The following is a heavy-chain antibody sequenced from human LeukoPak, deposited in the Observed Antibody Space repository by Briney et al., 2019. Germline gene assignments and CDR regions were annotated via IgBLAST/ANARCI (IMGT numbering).Heavy chain of an antibody. J-gene: IGHJ4*02. CDR2: ISSSSYI. CDR3: ARDSSQGHFDY. CDR1: GFTFSSYS. V-gene: IGHV3-21*01. Sequence: GGSLRLSCAASGFTFSSYSMNWVRQAPGKGLEWVSSISSSSYIYYADSVKGRFTISRDNAKNSLYLQMNSLRAEDTAVYYCARDSSQGHFDYWGQGTLVTVSS.